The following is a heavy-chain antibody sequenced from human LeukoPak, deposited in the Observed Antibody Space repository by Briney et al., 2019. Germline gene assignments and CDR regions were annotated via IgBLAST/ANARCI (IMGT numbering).Heavy chain of an antibody. D-gene: IGHD2-2*01. J-gene: IGHJ6*03. V-gene: IGHV3-23*01. CDR3: AKASSRYQHYYYYYMDV. Sequence: GGSLRLFCAASGFTFSNYAMSWVRQAPGKGLEWVSAISGSGDNTYYADSVKGRFTVSRDNSKNTLYLQMNSLRAEDTAVYYCAKASSRYQHYYYYYMDVWGKGTTVTVSS. CDR2: ISGSGDNT. CDR1: GFTFSNYA.